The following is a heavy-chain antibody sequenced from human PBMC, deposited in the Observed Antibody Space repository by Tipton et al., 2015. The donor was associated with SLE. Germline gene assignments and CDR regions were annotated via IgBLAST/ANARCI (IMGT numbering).Heavy chain of an antibody. D-gene: IGHD1-26*01. Sequence: LRLSCTVSGYSISSGYYWGWIRQPPGKGLEWIGSIHHSGSTYYNPSLKSRVTISVDTSKNQFSLKLTSVTPADTAVYYCASYRTSPGTDAFDIWGQGTMVTVSS. J-gene: IGHJ3*02. CDR1: GYSISSGYY. CDR2: IHHSGST. CDR3: ASYRTSPGTDAFDI. V-gene: IGHV4-38-2*02.